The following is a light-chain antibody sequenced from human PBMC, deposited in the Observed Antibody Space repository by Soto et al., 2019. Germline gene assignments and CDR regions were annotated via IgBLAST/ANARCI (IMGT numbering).Light chain of an antibody. J-gene: IGKJ5*01. Sequence: EIVLTQSPATLSLSPGERATLSCRASQSVRSSLAWYQQKPGQAPRLLIYDVSNRATGIPARFSGSGSGTDFTLTISSLEPEDFAVYYCQHRYNWLIAFGQGTRLEIK. CDR2: DVS. V-gene: IGKV3-11*01. CDR1: QSVRSS. CDR3: QHRYNWLIA.